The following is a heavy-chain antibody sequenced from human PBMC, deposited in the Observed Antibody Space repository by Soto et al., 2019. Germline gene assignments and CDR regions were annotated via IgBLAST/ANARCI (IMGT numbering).Heavy chain of an antibody. Sequence: SETLSLTCTVSGASISREPFYRTWIRQLPGKGLEWIGYFFHTGSTFPNRSLRGRVAIFVDTSKNQFSLKLSSVTATDTAVYYCARQRTTVVTQAYFDHWGQGALVTVSS. D-gene: IGHD2-21*02. CDR3: ARQRTTVVTQAYFDH. J-gene: IGHJ4*02. CDR2: FFHTGST. CDR1: GASISREPFY. V-gene: IGHV4-30-4*08.